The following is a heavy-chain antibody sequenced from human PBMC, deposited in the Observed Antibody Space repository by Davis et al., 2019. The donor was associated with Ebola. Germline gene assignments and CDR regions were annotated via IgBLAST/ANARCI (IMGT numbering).Heavy chain of an antibody. Sequence: GESLKISCAASGFTFSNAWMSWVRQAPGKGLEWVSYITSASTTIHYADSVKGRFTISRDNAKNSVYLQMNSLRDEDTAVYYCARSVDGFFDHWGQGTLVTVSS. D-gene: IGHD4-23*01. CDR3: ARSVDGFFDH. CDR2: ITSASTTI. V-gene: IGHV3-48*02. CDR1: GFTFSNAW. J-gene: IGHJ4*02.